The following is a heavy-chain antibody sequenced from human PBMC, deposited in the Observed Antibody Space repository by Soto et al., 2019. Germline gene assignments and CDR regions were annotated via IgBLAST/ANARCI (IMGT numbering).Heavy chain of an antibody. V-gene: IGHV4-59*01. J-gene: IGHJ6*02. CDR3: ARDRTSVVRGGYYYYYYGMDI. D-gene: IGHD3-10*01. CDR2: IYYSGST. CDR1: GGSISSYY. Sequence: PSETLSLTCTVSGGSISSYYWSWIRQPPGKGLEWIGYIYYSGSTNYNPSLKSRVTISVDTSKNQFSLKLSSVTAADTAVYYCARDRTSVVRGGYYYYYYGMDIWGQGTMVTVSS.